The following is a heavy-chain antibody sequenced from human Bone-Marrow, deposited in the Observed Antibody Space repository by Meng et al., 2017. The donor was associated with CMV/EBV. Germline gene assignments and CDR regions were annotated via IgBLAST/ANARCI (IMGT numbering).Heavy chain of an antibody. D-gene: IGHD4-17*01. CDR1: GFTFSSYG. Sequence: GESLKISCAASGFTFSSYGMHWVRQAPGKGLEWVAFISYDGSNKYYADSVKGRFTISRDNSKNTLFLQMNSLRAEDTAVYYCAKEDDYGDYNTRKWGQGTQVTVSS. J-gene: IGHJ4*02. V-gene: IGHV3-30*02. CDR2: ISYDGSNK. CDR3: AKEDDYGDYNTRK.